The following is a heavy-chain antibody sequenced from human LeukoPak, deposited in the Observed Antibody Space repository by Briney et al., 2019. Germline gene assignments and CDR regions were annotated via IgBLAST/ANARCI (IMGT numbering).Heavy chain of an antibody. V-gene: IGHV1-2*02. J-gene: IGHJ4*02. D-gene: IGHD3-10*01. Sequence: ASVKVSCKASGYTFTGYYMHWVRQAPGQGLEWMGWINPNSGGTNYAQKFQGRVTMTRDTSISTAYMELSRLRSDDTAVYYCARGTMVRGVIQYYFDYWGQGALVTVSS. CDR3: ARGTMVRGVIQYYFDY. CDR2: INPNSGGT. CDR1: GYTFTGYY.